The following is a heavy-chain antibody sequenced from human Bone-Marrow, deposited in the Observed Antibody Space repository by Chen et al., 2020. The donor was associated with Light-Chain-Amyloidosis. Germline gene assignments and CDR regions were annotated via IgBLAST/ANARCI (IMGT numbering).Heavy chain of an antibody. Sequence: QVQLVQSGAEVKKPGSSVKVSCKASGGTFSSYAISWVRQAPGQGLEWMGGIIPIFGTANYAQKFQGIVTITADESTSTAYMQLSSLRSEDTAVYYCARARGDIVVVPAAMERYYFDYWGQGTLVTVSS. J-gene: IGHJ4*02. CDR2: IIPIFGTA. D-gene: IGHD2-2*01. CDR1: GGTFSSYA. CDR3: ARARGDIVVVPAAMERYYFDY. V-gene: IGHV1-69*01.